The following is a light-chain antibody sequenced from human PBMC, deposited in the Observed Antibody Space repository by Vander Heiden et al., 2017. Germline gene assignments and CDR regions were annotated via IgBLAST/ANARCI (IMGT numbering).Light chain of an antibody. Sequence: SYELTQPPSMSVSPGQTANITCSGDKVGDKFACWYQQKPGQSPLVVIYQDNKRPSGIPERFSGSNSGNTATLTITGTQAVDEADYYCQAWDSSTPMVFGGGTKLTVL. J-gene: IGLJ2*01. V-gene: IGLV3-1*01. CDR2: QDN. CDR3: QAWDSSTPMV. CDR1: KVGDKF.